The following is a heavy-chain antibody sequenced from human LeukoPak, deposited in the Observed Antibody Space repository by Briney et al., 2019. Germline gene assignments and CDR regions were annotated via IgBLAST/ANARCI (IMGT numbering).Heavy chain of an antibody. Sequence: PGGSLRLSCAASGFTFSSYSMNWVRQAPGKGLEWVSSISSSSSYIYYADSVKGRFTISRDNAKNSLYLQMNSLRAEDTAVYYCAKLIHPYTSSRYPFDSWGQGTLVTVSS. CDR2: ISSSSSYI. CDR3: AKLIHPYTSSRYPFDS. D-gene: IGHD6-13*01. J-gene: IGHJ4*02. CDR1: GFTFSSYS. V-gene: IGHV3-21*01.